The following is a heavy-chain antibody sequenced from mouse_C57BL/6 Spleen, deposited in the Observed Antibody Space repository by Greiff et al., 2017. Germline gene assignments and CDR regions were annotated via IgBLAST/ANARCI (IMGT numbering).Heavy chain of an antibody. V-gene: IGHV1-61*01. Sequence: QVQLQQPGAELVRPGSSVKLSCKASGYTFTSYWMDWVKQRPGQGLEWIGNIYPSDSETHYNQKFKDKATLTVNKSSSTAYMQLSSLTSDDSAVYYCARGWSDYWGQGTTLTVSS. D-gene: IGHD3-3*01. CDR3: ARGWSDY. J-gene: IGHJ2*01. CDR2: IYPSDSET. CDR1: GYTFTSYW.